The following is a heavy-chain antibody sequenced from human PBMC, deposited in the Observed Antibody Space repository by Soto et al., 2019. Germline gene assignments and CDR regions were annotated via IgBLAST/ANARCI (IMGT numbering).Heavy chain of an antibody. D-gene: IGHD3-22*01. Sequence: ASVKVSCKASGYMFTGYYIHWVRRAPGQGLEWMGWINPKSGGTKYAEKFQGRVSMTGDTSITTAYMELSSLRSDDTAVYYCATDRVAFDMWGQGTKVTVSS. CDR3: ATDRVAFDM. J-gene: IGHJ3*02. CDR2: INPKSGGT. CDR1: GYMFTGYY. V-gene: IGHV1-2*02.